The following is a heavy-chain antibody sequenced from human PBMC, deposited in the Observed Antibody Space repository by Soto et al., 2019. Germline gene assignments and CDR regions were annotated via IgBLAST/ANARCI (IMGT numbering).Heavy chain of an antibody. V-gene: IGHV1-2*04. CDR3: ARGDITIFGVVSHFDY. CDR2: INPNSGGT. D-gene: IGHD3-3*01. Sequence: ASVKVSCKASGYTFTGYYMHWVRQVPGQGLEWMGWINPNSGGTNYEQKYKGWVTMTRDTSISTANMELSRLRSDDTAVYYCARGDITIFGVVSHFDYWGQGTLVTVSS. J-gene: IGHJ4*02. CDR1: GYTFTGYY.